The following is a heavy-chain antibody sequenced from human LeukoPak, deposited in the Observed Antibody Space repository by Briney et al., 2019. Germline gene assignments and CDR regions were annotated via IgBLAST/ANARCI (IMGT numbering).Heavy chain of an antibody. CDR2: LYHSGST. V-gene: IGHV4-38-2*02. J-gene: IGHJ4*02. Sequence: SETLSLTCTVSGYSISNAYNWCWIRPPPGKGLEWIGSLYHSGSTSYNPSLKSRVTTSVDTSKNRFSLKLTSVTAADTAVYYCARELHSGSYYFDYWGQGTLVIVSS. CDR3: ARELHSGSYYFDY. D-gene: IGHD1-26*01. CDR1: GYSISNAYN.